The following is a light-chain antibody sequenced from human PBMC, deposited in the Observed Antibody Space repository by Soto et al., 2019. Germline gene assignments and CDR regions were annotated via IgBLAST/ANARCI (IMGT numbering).Light chain of an antibody. V-gene: IGKV3-20*01. Sequence: EIGLTQSPGTLSLSPGERATLPCRASQSVSSNFLAWYQQKPGQAPRLLIYGASSRATGIPDRFSGSGSGTDFTLTISRLEPEDFAVYYCQQYGSSPRTFGQGTKVEIK. CDR2: GAS. CDR3: QQYGSSPRT. CDR1: QSVSSNF. J-gene: IGKJ1*01.